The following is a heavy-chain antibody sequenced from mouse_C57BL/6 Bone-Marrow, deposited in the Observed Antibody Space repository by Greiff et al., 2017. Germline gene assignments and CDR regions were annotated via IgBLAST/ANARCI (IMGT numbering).Heavy chain of an antibody. CDR1: GYSITSGYY. D-gene: IGHD4-1*01. Sequence: EVHLVESGPGLVKPSQSLSLTCSVTGYSITSGYYWNWIRQFPGNKLEWMGYISYDGSNNYNPSLKNRISITRDTSKNQFFLKLNSVTTEDTATYYCARGTLLLTGKAYWGQGTLVTVSA. V-gene: IGHV3-6*01. CDR3: ARGTLLLTGKAY. CDR2: ISYDGSN. J-gene: IGHJ3*01.